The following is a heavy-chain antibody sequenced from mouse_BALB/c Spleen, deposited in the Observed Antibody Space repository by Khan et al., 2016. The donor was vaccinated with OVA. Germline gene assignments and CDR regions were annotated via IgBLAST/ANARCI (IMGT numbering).Heavy chain of an antibody. Sequence: QVQLQQSGAELVKPGASVKLSCKASGYTFTSYDINWVRQRPEQGLEWIGWMFPGDGGTKYNENFKGKATLTTDKSSSTSYMQHSRLTAADSGAYCVARGGYGGFAYWGQGTLVTVSA. CDR2: MFPGDGGT. V-gene: IGHV1-85*01. CDR1: GYTFTSYD. J-gene: IGHJ3*01. CDR3: ARGGYGGFAY. D-gene: IGHD2-14*01.